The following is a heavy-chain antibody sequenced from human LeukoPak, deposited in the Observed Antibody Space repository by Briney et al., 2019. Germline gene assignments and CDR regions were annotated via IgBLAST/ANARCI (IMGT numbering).Heavy chain of an antibody. J-gene: IGHJ4*02. Sequence: GRSLRLSCAASGFTFSSYGMHWVRQAPGKGLEWVAVISYDGSNKYYADSVKGRFTISRDNSKNTLYLQMNSLRAEDTAVYYCAKEVSYSSGWYPFDYWGQGTLVTVSS. CDR3: AKEVSYSSGWYPFDY. D-gene: IGHD6-19*01. CDR2: ISYDGSNK. CDR1: GFTFSSYG. V-gene: IGHV3-33*05.